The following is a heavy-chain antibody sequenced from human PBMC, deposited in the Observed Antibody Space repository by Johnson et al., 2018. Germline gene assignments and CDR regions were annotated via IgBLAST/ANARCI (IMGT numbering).Heavy chain of an antibody. CDR1: GFTFSSFA. V-gene: IGHV3-30*04. CDR3: GRVWGVYRLDCFGI. CDR2: ISYDGRNK. D-gene: IGHD3-16*02. J-gene: IGHJ3*02. Sequence: QVQLVQSGGGVVQPGRSLRLSCAASGFTFSSFAMHWVRQAPGKGLEWVTLISYDGRNKHYADSVKGRFTISRNDSKNTLYLQMNSLSSEDTVVYYCGRVWGVYRLDCFGIWGQGTMVTVSS.